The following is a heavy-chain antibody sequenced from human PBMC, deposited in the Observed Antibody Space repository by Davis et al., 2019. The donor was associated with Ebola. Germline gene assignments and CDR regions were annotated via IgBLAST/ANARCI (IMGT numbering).Heavy chain of an antibody. CDR1: GYTFTSYG. CDR2: ISAYNGNT. CDR3: ARVWGLLLLSWFDP. V-gene: IGHV1-18*01. D-gene: IGHD3-22*01. Sequence: ASVKVSCKASGYTFTSYGISWVRQAPGQGLEWMGWISAYNGNTNYAQKLQGRVTMTTDTSTSTAYMELRSLRSDDTAVYYCARVWGLLLLSWFDPWGQGTLVTVSS. J-gene: IGHJ5*02.